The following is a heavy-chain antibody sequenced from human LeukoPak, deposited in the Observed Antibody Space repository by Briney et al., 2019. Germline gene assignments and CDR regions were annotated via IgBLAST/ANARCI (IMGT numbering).Heavy chain of an antibody. CDR3: TREQDREAAATVIGDY. D-gene: IGHD2-15*01. V-gene: IGHV3-30*03. J-gene: IGHJ4*02. CDR1: GFTFSSYG. Sequence: GGSLRLSCAASGFTFSSYGMHWVRQAPGKGLEWVAVISYDGSNKYYADSVKGRFTISRDNSKNTLYLQMNSLRADDTALYYCTREQDREAAATVIGDYWGQGVLVTVSS. CDR2: ISYDGSNK.